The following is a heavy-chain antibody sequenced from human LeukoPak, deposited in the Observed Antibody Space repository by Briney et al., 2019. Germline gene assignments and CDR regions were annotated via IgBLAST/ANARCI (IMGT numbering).Heavy chain of an antibody. CDR1: GFTFSSYG. CDR3: AKGPPADDAVDQGNFDY. V-gene: IGHV3-33*06. CDR2: IGYDGSNK. Sequence: PGGSLRLSCAASGFTFSSYGMYWVRQAPGKGLEWVAVIGYDGSNKYYADSVKGRFTISRDNSKNTLYLQMNSLRVEDTAVYYCAKGPPADDAVDQGNFDYWGQGTLVTVSS. J-gene: IGHJ4*02. D-gene: IGHD6-19*01.